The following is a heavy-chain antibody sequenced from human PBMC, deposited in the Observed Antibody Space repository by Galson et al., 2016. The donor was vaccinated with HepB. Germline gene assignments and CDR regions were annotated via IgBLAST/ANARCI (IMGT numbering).Heavy chain of an antibody. CDR1: GGSISSSHYY. CDR3: ARLLPRWNSLDY. D-gene: IGHD4-23*01. CDR2: IYYSGYT. Sequence: SETLSLTCTVSGGSISSSHYYWGWIRQPPGKGLEWIGTIYYSGYTYYNPSLKSRVTISVDTSKNQFSLKLNSVSAADTAVYYCARLLPRWNSLDYWGQGTLVTTSS. V-gene: IGHV4-39*01. J-gene: IGHJ4*02.